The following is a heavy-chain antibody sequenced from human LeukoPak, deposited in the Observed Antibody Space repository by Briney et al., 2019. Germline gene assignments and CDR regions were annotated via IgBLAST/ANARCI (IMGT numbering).Heavy chain of an antibody. D-gene: IGHD3-22*01. CDR1: GYTLTELS. CDR3: ATKPYYYDSSGYYHFDFDC. CDR2: FDPEDGET. Sequence: ASVKVSCKVSGYTLTELSMHWVRQAPGKGLEWMGGFDPEDGETIYAQKFQGRVTMTEDTSTDTAYMELSSLRSEDTAVYYCATKPYYYDSSGYYHFDFDCWGQGTLVTVSS. J-gene: IGHJ4*02. V-gene: IGHV1-24*01.